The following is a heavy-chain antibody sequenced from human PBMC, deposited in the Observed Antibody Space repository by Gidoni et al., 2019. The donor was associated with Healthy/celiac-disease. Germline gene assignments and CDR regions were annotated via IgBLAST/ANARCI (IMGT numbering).Heavy chain of an antibody. CDR3: ARGKLGDILTVLVY. Sequence: QVQLVESGGGVVQPGRSLRLSCAASGFTFSSYGMHWVRQAPGKGLEWVAVIWYDGSNKYYADSVKGRFTISRDNSKNTLYLQMNSLRAEDTAVYYCARGKLGDILTVLVYWGQGTLVTVSS. CDR1: GFTFSSYG. CDR2: IWYDGSNK. V-gene: IGHV3-33*01. D-gene: IGHD3-9*01. J-gene: IGHJ4*02.